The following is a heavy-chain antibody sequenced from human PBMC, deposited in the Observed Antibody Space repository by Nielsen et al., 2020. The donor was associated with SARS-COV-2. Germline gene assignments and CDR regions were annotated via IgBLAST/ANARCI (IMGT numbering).Heavy chain of an antibody. CDR3: ARGGTIFGVVTRMDV. V-gene: IGHV4-59*12. CDR2: IYYSGST. CDR1: GGSISSYY. Sequence: ETLSLTCTVSGGSISSYYWSWIRQPPGKGLEWIGYIYYSGSTNYNPSLKSRVTISVDTSKNQFSLKLSSVTAADTAVYYCARGGTIFGVVTRMDVWGQGTTVTVSS. J-gene: IGHJ6*02. D-gene: IGHD3-3*01.